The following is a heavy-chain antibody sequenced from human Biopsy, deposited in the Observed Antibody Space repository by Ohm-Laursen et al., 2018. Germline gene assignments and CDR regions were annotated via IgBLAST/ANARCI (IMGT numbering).Heavy chain of an antibody. V-gene: IGHV4-39*07. CDR3: VRGVDYYDPYHYYALDV. J-gene: IGHJ6*02. D-gene: IGHD3-22*01. CDR2: IFYTGII. Sequence: SETLSLTCPVSGGSVSSNTDYWAWLRQPPGKGLEWIGSIFYTGIIFYNPSLKSRVTISVDTSKNQFSLKVRSVTAADTAVYYCVRGVDYYDPYHYYALDVWGQGTTVTVSS. CDR1: GGSVSSNTDY.